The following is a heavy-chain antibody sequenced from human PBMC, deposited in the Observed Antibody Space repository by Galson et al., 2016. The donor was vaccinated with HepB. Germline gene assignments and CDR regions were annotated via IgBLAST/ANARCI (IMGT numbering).Heavy chain of an antibody. CDR2: IYDSGST. CDR3: AREYQFWSGGYGLDV. CDR1: GDSMSGYY. V-gene: IGHV4-59*01. J-gene: IGHJ6*02. Sequence: ETLSLTCTVSGDSMSGYYRTWIRQPPGKGLEWIGHIYDSGSTHYSPSLKSRVAISVDTSKSQFSLQLDSVTAVDTAVYYCAREYQFWSGGYGLDVWGQGTTVTVSS. D-gene: IGHD3-3*01.